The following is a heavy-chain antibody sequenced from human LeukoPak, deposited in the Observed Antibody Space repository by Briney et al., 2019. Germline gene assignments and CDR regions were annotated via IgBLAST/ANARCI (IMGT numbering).Heavy chain of an antibody. CDR1: GFTFSNAW. CDR3: TTDYCSGGSCNGGYYFDY. D-gene: IGHD2-15*01. Sequence: GGSLRLSCAASGFTFSNAWMSWVRQAPGKGLEWVGRIKSKTDGGTTGYAAPVKGRFTISRDDSKNTLYLQMNSLKTEDTAVYYCTTDYCSGGSCNGGYYFDYWGQGTLVTVSS. V-gene: IGHV3-15*01. J-gene: IGHJ4*02. CDR2: IKSKTDGGTT.